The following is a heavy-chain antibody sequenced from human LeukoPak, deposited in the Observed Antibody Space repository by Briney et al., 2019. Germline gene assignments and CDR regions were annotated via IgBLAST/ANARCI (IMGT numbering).Heavy chain of an antibody. CDR2: IYYSGST. CDR1: GGSISSGGYY. D-gene: IGHD4-17*01. V-gene: IGHV4-31*03. Sequence: SETLSLTCTVSGGSISSGGYYWSWIRQHPGKGLEWIGYIYYSGSTYYNPSLKSRVTISVDTSKNQFSLKLSSVTAADTAVYYCARVKRYTVTDFDYWGQGTLVTVSS. CDR3: ARVKRYTVTDFDY. J-gene: IGHJ4*02.